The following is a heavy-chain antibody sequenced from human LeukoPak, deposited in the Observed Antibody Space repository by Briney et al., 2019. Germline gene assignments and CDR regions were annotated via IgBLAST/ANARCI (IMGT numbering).Heavy chain of an antibody. V-gene: IGHV4-39*07. CDR1: GDSISSSSYY. CDR2: IYYSGST. J-gene: IGHJ6*03. Sequence: SETLSLTCTVSGDSISSSSYYWGWIRQPPGKGLEWIGSIYYSGSTYYNPSLKSRVTISVDTSKNQFSLKLRSVTAADTAVYYCAKKDYYYMDVWGKGTTVTVSS. CDR3: AKKDYYYMDV.